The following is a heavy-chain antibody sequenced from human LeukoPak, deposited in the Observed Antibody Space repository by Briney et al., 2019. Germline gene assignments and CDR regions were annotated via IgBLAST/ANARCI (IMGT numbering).Heavy chain of an antibody. J-gene: IGHJ4*02. CDR3: AREKIGVLIIPFDY. V-gene: IGHV4-4*08. Sequence: SETLSLTCTVSGGSISSYYWSWIRQPPGKGLEWIGYVSSSGSTNYNPSLKSQVTISVDTSNNQFSLKVNSVTAADTAVYYCAREKIGVLIIPFDYWGQGTLVTVST. CDR1: GGSISSYY. CDR2: VSSSGST. D-gene: IGHD3-3*01.